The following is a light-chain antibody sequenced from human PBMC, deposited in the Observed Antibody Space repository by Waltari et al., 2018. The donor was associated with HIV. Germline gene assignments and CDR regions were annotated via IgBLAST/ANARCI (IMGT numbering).Light chain of an antibody. J-gene: IGLJ2*01. CDR1: SPNIGGNG. CDR2: SNN. CDR3: ATLDDSLNGPI. V-gene: IGLV1-44*01. Sequence: SVLTHSPSASGTPGQRVTIPCSGGSPNIGGNGVDWSQQFPGTAPKLLIYSNNQRPSGVPGRFSGSKSGTSASLAISGLQSEDEATYYCATLDDSLNGPIFGGGTRLTVL.